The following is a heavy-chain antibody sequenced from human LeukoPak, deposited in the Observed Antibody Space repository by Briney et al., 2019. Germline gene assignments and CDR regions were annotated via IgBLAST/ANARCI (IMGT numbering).Heavy chain of an antibody. CDR3: AKGSYYDSSGSFYFDY. Sequence: GGSLRLSCAASGFTFSSYAMSWVRQAPGKGLEWVSGISGSGDNTYYADSVKGRFTVSRDNSKNTLYVQVNSLGTEDTAAYYCAKGSYYDSSGSFYFDYWGQGTLVTVSS. J-gene: IGHJ4*02. V-gene: IGHV3-23*01. CDR2: ISGSGDNT. CDR1: GFTFSSYA. D-gene: IGHD3-22*01.